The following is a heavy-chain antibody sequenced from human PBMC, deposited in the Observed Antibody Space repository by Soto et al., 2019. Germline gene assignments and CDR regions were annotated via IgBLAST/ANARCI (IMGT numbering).Heavy chain of an antibody. CDR2: ISAYNGNT. J-gene: IGHJ3*02. D-gene: IGHD3-22*01. CDR1: GYTFTCYG. Sequence: GASVKVSCKASGYTFTCYGISWVRQAPGQGLEWMGWISAYNGNTNYAQKLQGRVTMTTDTSTSTAYMELRSLRSDDTAVYYCARDRGGLGLTMIVVVIRPSDAFDIWGQGTMVTVSS. V-gene: IGHV1-18*01. CDR3: ARDRGGLGLTMIVVVIRPSDAFDI.